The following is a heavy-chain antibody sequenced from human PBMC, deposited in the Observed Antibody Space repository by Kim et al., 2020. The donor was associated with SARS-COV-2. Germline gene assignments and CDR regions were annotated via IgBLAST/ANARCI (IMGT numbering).Heavy chain of an antibody. J-gene: IGHJ4*02. CDR3: AKGDYYVSGGYSPVRY. D-gene: IGHD3-22*01. Sequence: VNGRFTICRDNFKNTLDLQMNGLRAEDTAVYYCAKGDYYVSGGYSPVRYWGQGTLVTVSS. V-gene: IGHV3-23*01.